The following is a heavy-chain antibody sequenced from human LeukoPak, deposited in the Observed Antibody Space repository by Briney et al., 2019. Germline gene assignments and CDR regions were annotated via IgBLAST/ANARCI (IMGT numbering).Heavy chain of an antibody. CDR2: IGTAGDT. V-gene: IGHV3-13*01. CDR3: AKAPAGTDY. Sequence: GGSLRLSCAGSGFIFSSFDMHWVRQATGKGLEWVSAIGTAGDTYYPGSVKGRFTISRDNSKNTLYLQMNSLRAEDTAVYYCAKAPAGTDYWGQGTLVTVSS. CDR1: GFIFSSFD. D-gene: IGHD2-2*01. J-gene: IGHJ4*02.